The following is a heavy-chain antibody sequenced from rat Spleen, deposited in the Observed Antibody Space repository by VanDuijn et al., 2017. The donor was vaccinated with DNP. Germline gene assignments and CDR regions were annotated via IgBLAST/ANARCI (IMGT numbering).Heavy chain of an antibody. CDR3: ARWSRYFDY. Sequence: EVQLQESGPGLVKPSQSFSLTCSVTGYSITSNFWGWLRKFPGNKMEWMGYISYSGSTNYNPSLKSRFSITRDTSKNQFFLQLNSVTTEDTATYYCARWSRYFDYWGQGVMVTVSS. CDR2: ISYSGST. CDR1: GYSITSNF. V-gene: IGHV3-1*01. J-gene: IGHJ2*01.